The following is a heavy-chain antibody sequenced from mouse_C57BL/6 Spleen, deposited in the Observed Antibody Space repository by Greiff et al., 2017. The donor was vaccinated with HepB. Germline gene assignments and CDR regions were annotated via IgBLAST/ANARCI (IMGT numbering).Heavy chain of an antibody. CDR3: ARSTTEFAY. D-gene: IGHD1-1*01. V-gene: IGHV1-82*01. CDR2: IYPGDGDT. J-gene: IGHJ3*01. Sequence: QVQLQQSGPELVKPGASVKISCKASGYAFSSSWMNWVKQRPGKGLEWIGRIYPGDGDTNYNGKFKGKATLTADKSSSTAYMQLSSLTSEDSAVYFCARSTTEFAYWGQGTLVTVSA. CDR1: GYAFSSSW.